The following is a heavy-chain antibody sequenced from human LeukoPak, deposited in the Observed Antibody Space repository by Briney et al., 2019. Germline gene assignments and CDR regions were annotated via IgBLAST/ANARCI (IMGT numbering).Heavy chain of an antibody. Sequence: GGSLRLSCAASGFTFSSYSMNWVRQAPGKGLEWVSAISGSGGSTYYADSVKGRFTISRDNSKNTLYLQMNSLRAEDTAVYYCAKRLPLHDAFDIWGQGTMVTVSS. CDR1: GFTFSSYS. D-gene: IGHD2-15*01. V-gene: IGHV3-23*01. J-gene: IGHJ3*02. CDR2: ISGSGGST. CDR3: AKRLPLHDAFDI.